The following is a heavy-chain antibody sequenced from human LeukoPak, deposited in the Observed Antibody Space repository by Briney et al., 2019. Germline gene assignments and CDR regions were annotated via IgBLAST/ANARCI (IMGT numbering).Heavy chain of an antibody. Sequence: SETLSLTCTVSGGSISSYYWSWIRQPPGKGLEWIGYIYYSGSTNYNPSLKSRVSISVDTSKNQFSLKLSSVTAADTAVYYCARGGSGWSYFDYWGQGTLVTVSS. D-gene: IGHD6-19*01. J-gene: IGHJ4*02. CDR3: ARGGSGWSYFDY. V-gene: IGHV4-59*01. CDR2: IYYSGST. CDR1: GGSISSYY.